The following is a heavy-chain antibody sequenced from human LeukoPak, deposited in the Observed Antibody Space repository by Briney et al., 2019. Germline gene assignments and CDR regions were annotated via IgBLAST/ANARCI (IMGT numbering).Heavy chain of an antibody. V-gene: IGHV3-21*01. CDR1: GFTFSSYA. Sequence: PGGSLRLSCAASGFTFSSYAMSWVRQAPGKGLEWVSSISSSSSYIYYADSVKGRFTISRDNAKNSLYLQMNSLRAEDTAVYYCARGLYYDGSGYYYHDYWGQGTLVTVSS. D-gene: IGHD3-22*01. J-gene: IGHJ4*02. CDR3: ARGLYYDGSGYYYHDY. CDR2: ISSSSSYI.